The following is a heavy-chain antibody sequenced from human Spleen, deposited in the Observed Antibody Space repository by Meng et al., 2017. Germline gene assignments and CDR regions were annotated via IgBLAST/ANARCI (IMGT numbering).Heavy chain of an antibody. Sequence: GGSLRLSCAASGFTFSSYWMSWVRQAPGKGLEWVANIKQDGSEKYYVDSVKGRFTISRDNAKNSLYLQMNSLRAEDTAVYYCARVGSGWYQASRFDYWGQGTLVTVSS. V-gene: IGHV3-7*01. CDR1: GFTFSSYW. D-gene: IGHD6-19*01. CDR2: IKQDGSEK. J-gene: IGHJ4*02. CDR3: ARVGSGWYQASRFDY.